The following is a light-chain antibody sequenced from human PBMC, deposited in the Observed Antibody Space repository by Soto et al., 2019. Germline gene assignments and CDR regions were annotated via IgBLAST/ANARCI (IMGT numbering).Light chain of an antibody. Sequence: EIVMTQSPATLSVSPGESAPLSCRASQSVSSNLAWHQQKPGQAPRLLIYGASTRATGIPARFSGSGSGTELTITISSLQSEDFAVYYCQQYNNWPITFGQGTRLEIK. CDR2: GAS. V-gene: IGKV3D-15*01. CDR1: QSVSSN. CDR3: QQYNNWPIT. J-gene: IGKJ5*01.